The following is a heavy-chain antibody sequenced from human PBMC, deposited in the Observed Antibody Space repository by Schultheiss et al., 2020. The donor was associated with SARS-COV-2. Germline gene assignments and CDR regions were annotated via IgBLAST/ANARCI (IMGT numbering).Heavy chain of an antibody. D-gene: IGHD2-15*01. Sequence: SGPTLVKPTQTLTLTCTFSGFSLSTSGVGVGWIRQPPGKALEWLARIDWDDDKYYSTSLKTRLTISKDTSKNQVVLTMTNMDPVDTATYYCARIRCSGGSCYPVDYWGQGTLVTVSS. CDR3: ARIRCSGGSCYPVDY. CDR1: GFSLSTSGVG. V-gene: IGHV2-70*11. J-gene: IGHJ4*02. CDR2: IDWDDDK.